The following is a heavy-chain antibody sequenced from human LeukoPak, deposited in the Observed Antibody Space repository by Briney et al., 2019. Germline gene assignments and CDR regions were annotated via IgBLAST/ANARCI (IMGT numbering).Heavy chain of an antibody. CDR1: GFTFSSYA. V-gene: IGHV3-23*01. D-gene: IGHD3-10*01. CDR2: ISGSGGST. Sequence: GGSLRLSCAASGFTFSSYAMSWVRQAPGKGLEWVSAISGSGGSTYYADSVKGRFTISRDNSKNTLYLQMNSLRAEDTAVYYCARHLMGYYYGSGNYSTPNYFDYWGQGTLVTVSS. CDR3: ARHLMGYYYGSGNYSTPNYFDY. J-gene: IGHJ4*02.